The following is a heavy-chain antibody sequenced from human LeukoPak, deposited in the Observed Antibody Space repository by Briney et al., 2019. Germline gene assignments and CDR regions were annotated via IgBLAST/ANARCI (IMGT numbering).Heavy chain of an antibody. D-gene: IGHD4-11*01. J-gene: IGHJ6*03. CDR2: MNPNSGNT. CDR3: ARVTVNENYYYYMDV. CDR1: GYTFTSYD. V-gene: IGHV1-8*03. Sequence: ASVKVSXKASGYTFTSYDINWVRQAPGQGLEWMGWMNPNSGNTVYAQKLQGRVTINRNTSISTAYMELSSLRSEDTAVYYCARVTVNENYYYYMDVWGKGTTVTVSS.